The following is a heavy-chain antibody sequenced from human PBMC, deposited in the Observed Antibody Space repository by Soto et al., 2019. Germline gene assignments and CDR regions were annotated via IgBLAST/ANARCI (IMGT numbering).Heavy chain of an antibody. J-gene: IGHJ3*02. CDR1: GFTFSSYG. CDR2: IWYDGSNK. CDR3: AKGFSYYDFWSGYYSSLDAFDI. Sequence: SLRLSCAASGFTFSSYGMHWVRQAPGKGLEWVAVIWYDGSNKYYADSVKGRFTISRDNSKNTLYLQMNSLRAEDTAVYYCAKGFSYYDFWSGYYSSLDAFDIWGQGTMVTVSS. D-gene: IGHD3-3*01. V-gene: IGHV3-33*06.